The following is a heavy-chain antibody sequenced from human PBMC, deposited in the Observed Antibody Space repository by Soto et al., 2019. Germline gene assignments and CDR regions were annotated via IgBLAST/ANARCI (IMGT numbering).Heavy chain of an antibody. Sequence: EASVKVSCKASGGTFSSYAISWVRQAPGQGLEWMGGIIPIFGTANYAQKFQGRVTITADESTSTAYMELRGLRSDDTAVYYCATRGASGWYPRWGQGTLVTVSS. D-gene: IGHD6-19*01. CDR2: IIPIFGTA. V-gene: IGHV1-69*13. J-gene: IGHJ4*02. CDR1: GGTFSSYA. CDR3: ATRGASGWYPR.